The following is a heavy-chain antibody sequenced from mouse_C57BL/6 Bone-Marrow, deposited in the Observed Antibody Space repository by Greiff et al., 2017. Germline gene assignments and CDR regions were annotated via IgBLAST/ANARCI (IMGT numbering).Heavy chain of an antibody. J-gene: IGHJ2*01. V-gene: IGHV1-81*01. D-gene: IGHD1-1*02. Sequence: VHLVESGAELARPGASVKLSCKASGYTFTSYGISWVKQRTGQGLEWIGEIYPRSGNTYYNEKFKGKATLTADKSSSTAYMELRSLTSEDSAVYFCAREDWTGGDYWGQGTTLTVSS. CDR1: GYTFTSYG. CDR2: IYPRSGNT. CDR3: AREDWTGGDY.